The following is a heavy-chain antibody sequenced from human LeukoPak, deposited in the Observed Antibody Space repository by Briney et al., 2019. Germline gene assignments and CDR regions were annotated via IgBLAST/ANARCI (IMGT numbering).Heavy chain of an antibody. Sequence: GGSLRLSCAASRFTVSSNYMSWVRQAPGKGLEWVSVIYSGGSTYCADSVKGRFTISRDNSKNTLYLQMNSLRAEDTAVYYCARDQPQTSYDSSTDAFDIWGQGTMVTVPS. J-gene: IGHJ3*02. CDR3: ARDQPQTSYDSSTDAFDI. CDR1: RFTVSSNY. V-gene: IGHV3-53*01. CDR2: IYSGGST. D-gene: IGHD3-22*01.